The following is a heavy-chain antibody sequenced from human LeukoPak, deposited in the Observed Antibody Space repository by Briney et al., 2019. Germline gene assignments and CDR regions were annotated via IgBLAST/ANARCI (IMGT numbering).Heavy chain of an antibody. V-gene: IGHV3-23*01. Sequence: GGSLRLSCAASGFTFRSSAMSWVRQAPGRGGEWVSNISGSGSGGITYYADSVKGRFTSSRDHSKNTLYLQINSLRAEDTAVYYCANIKSGSSYYYYYMDVWGKGTTVTVSS. J-gene: IGHJ6*03. D-gene: IGHD3-10*01. CDR2: ISGSGSGGIT. CDR3: ANIKSGSSYYYYYMDV. CDR1: GFTFRSSA.